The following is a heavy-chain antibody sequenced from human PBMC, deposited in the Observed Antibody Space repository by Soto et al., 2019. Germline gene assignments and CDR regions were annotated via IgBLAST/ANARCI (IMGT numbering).Heavy chain of an antibody. V-gene: IGHV3-23*01. D-gene: IGHD3-10*01. CDR1: GFAFISYA. CDR2: ISGSGGST. CDR3: AKDLRSGGYYIKGGLYFDY. Sequence: GGSLRLSCAASGFAFISYAIIFCGHAPVKWLEWVSAISGSGGSTYYADSVKGRFTISRDNSKNTLYLQMNSLRAEDTAVYYCAKDLRSGGYYIKGGLYFDYWGQGTLVTVSS. J-gene: IGHJ4*02.